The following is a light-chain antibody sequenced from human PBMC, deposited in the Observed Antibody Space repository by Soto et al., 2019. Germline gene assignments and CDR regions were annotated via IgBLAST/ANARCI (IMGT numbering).Light chain of an antibody. CDR2: GAS. Sequence: EIVLTQSPGTLSLSPGERATLSCRASQSVSSSYLAWYQQKPGQAPRLLIYGASTRAADIPARFSGSGSGTDFTLTISSLQSEDFAFYYCHQYNNWPRTFGQGTKVDIK. CDR3: HQYNNWPRT. V-gene: IGKV3-15*01. J-gene: IGKJ1*01. CDR1: QSVSSSY.